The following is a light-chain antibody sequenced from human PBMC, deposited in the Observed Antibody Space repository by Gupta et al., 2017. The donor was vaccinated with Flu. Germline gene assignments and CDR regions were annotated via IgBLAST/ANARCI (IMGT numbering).Light chain of an antibody. V-gene: IGLV3-25*02. J-gene: IGLJ2*01. CDR1: ALPKQY. Sequence: SYELTQPPSLSVSPGQTARITCSGDALPKQYAYWYQQRPGQAPVLVIYKDTERPSGIPERFSGSRSGTTVTLTISGVQAEDEAEYYCHSSDSGNSYLVFGGGTKVTVL. CDR3: HSSDSGNSYLV. CDR2: KDT.